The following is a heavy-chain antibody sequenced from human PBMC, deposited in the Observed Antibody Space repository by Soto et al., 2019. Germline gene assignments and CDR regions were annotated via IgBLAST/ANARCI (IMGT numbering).Heavy chain of an antibody. V-gene: IGHV4-4*02. Sequence: SQTLSLTCAVSCGSISSSNCWRWVRQPRGKWLEGIGEIYHSGSTNYNPSLKSRVTISVDKSKHQFSLKLSSVTAADTAVYYCARDLRAAAGNYFDYWGQGTLVTVSS. CDR3: ARDLRAAAGNYFDY. CDR1: CGSISSSNC. D-gene: IGHD6-13*01. CDR2: IYHSGST. J-gene: IGHJ4*02.